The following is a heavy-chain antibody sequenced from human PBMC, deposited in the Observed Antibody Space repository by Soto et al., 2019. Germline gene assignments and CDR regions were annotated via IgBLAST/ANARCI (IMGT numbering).Heavy chain of an antibody. CDR3: ARLIGGGSADHYYYYYGMDV. V-gene: IGHV3-74*01. J-gene: IGHJ6*02. Sequence: GGSLRLSCAASGFTFSSYWMHWVRQAPGKGLVWVSRINSDGSSTSYADSVKGRFTISRDNTKNTLYLQMNSLRAEDTAVYYCARLIGGGSADHYYYYYGMDVWGQGTTVTVSS. CDR2: INSDGSST. CDR1: GFTFSSYW. D-gene: IGHD2-15*01.